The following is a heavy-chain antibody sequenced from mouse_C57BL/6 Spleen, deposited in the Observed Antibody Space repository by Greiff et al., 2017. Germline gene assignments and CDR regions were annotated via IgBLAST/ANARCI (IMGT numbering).Heavy chain of an antibody. CDR2: IDPNSGGT. CDR1: GYTFTSYW. CDR3: ARSLYYDYVVFAY. Sequence: VQLQQPGAELVKPGASVKLSCKASGYTFTSYWMHWVKQRPGRGLEWIGRIDPNSGGTKYNEKFKSKATLTVDKPSSTAYMQLSSLTSEDSSVYYCARSLYYDYVVFAYWGQGTLVTVSA. J-gene: IGHJ3*01. D-gene: IGHD2-4*01. V-gene: IGHV1-72*01.